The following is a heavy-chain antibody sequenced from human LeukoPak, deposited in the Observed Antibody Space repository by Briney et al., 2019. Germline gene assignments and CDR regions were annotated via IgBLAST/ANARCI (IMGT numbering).Heavy chain of an antibody. J-gene: IGHJ3*02. V-gene: IGHV4-59*12. Sequence: SETLSLTCTVSGGSISSYYWSWIRQPPGKGLEWIGYIYYSGSTNYNPSLKSRVTISVDTSKNQFSLKLSSVTAADTAVYYCARVRRIAARLDPNDAFDIWGQGTMVTVSS. CDR3: ARVRRIAARLDPNDAFDI. CDR2: IYYSGST. CDR1: GGSISSYY. D-gene: IGHD6-6*01.